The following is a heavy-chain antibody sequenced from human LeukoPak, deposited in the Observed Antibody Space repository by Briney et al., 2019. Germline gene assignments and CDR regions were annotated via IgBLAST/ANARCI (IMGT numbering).Heavy chain of an antibody. Sequence: GGSLRLSCAASGFTFSSYSMNWLRQAPGKGLYRVSSISSSSSYICYADSVKGRFTISRDNAKTSLYLQMNSLRAEDTAVYYCARAHSSGWYAGGGYWGQGTLVTVSS. CDR3: ARAHSSGWYAGGGY. CDR1: GFTFSSYS. CDR2: ISSSSSYI. D-gene: IGHD6-19*01. V-gene: IGHV3-21*01. J-gene: IGHJ4*02.